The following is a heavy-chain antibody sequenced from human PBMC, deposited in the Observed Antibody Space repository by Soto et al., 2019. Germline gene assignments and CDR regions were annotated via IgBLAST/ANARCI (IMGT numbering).Heavy chain of an antibody. V-gene: IGHV3-23*01. D-gene: IGHD5-12*01. CDR2: ISGGGGSI. J-gene: IGHJ4*02. Sequence: GGSLRLSCAASGFIFSSHAMTWVRQAPGKGLEWVSAISGGGGSIYYAASLKGRFTISRDNSKNTVYLQMNSLRAEDAAVYYCAKGSAYEPISPLDYWGQGALVTVS. CDR3: AKGSAYEPISPLDY. CDR1: GFIFSSHA.